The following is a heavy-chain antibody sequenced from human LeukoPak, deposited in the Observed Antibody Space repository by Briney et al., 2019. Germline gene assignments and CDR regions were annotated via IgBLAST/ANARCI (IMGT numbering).Heavy chain of an antibody. CDR1: GGSISSSSYY. J-gene: IGHJ5*02. D-gene: IGHD6-25*01. CDR3: ARDLASAAPRDWFDP. V-gene: IGHV4-39*07. CDR2: IYYSGST. Sequence: PSETLSLTCTVSGGSISSSSYYWGWNRQPPGKGLEWIGSIYYSGSTYYNPSLKSRVTISVDTSKNQFSLKLSSVTAADTAVYYCARDLASAAPRDWFDPWGQGTLVTVSS.